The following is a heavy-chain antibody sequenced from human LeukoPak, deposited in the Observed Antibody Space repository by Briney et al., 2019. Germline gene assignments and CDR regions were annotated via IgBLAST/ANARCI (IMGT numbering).Heavy chain of an antibody. CDR1: GGSISSYY. V-gene: IGHV4-59*08. CDR3: ARHGVESTRYSSSWYWFDY. J-gene: IGHJ4*02. D-gene: IGHD6-13*01. Sequence: TSETLSLTCTVSGGSISSYYWSWIRQPPGKGLEWIGYIYYSGSTNYNPSLKSRVTISVDTSKNQFSLKLSSVTAADTAVYYCARHGVESTRYSSSWYWFDYWGQGTLVTVSS. CDR2: IYYSGST.